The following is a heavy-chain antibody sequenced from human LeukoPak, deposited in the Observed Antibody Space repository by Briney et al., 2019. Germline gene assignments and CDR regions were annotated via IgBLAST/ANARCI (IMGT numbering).Heavy chain of an antibody. Sequence: GASVKVSCKASGGTFSSYAISWVRQAPGQGLEWMGIINPGGGSTTYAQKFQGRVTMTRDTSTSTVYMALSSLRSEDTAVYYCAGPSRYCSSSSCSFDYWGQGTLVTVSS. CDR3: AGPSRYCSSSSCSFDY. D-gene: IGHD2-2*01. CDR1: GGTFSSYA. CDR2: INPGGGST. J-gene: IGHJ4*02. V-gene: IGHV1-46*01.